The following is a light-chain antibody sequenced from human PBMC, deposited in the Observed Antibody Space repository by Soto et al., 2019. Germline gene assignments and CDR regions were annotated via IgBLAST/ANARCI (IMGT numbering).Light chain of an antibody. CDR2: GAS. CDR3: QLRYNWPPTWT. CDR1: QSVSSSY. V-gene: IGKV3D-20*02. Sequence: EIVLTQSPGTLSLSPGERATLSCRASQSVSSSYLAWYQQKPGQAPRLLIYGASSRATGIPARFGGSVSGTDSTLTISSLEPEDFAVYYCQLRYNWPPTWTFGQGTKVDIK. J-gene: IGKJ1*01.